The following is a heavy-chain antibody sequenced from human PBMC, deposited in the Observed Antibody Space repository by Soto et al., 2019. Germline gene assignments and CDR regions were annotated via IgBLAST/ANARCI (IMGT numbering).Heavy chain of an antibody. D-gene: IGHD2-15*01. CDR1: GGTFSSDS. V-gene: IGHV1-69*13. Sequence: SVKVSCKASGGTFSSDSFSWVRQAPGQGLEWMGGIIPMFDTPIYAQKFQDRVTITADESTSTAYMQLSSLRSGDTAVYYCARSGGLDRDFNYWGQGSLVTISS. CDR3: ARSGGLDRDFNY. CDR2: IIPMFDTP. J-gene: IGHJ4*02.